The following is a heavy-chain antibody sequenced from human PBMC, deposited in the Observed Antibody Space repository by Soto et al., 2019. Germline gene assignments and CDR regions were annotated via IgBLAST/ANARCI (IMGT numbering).Heavy chain of an antibody. D-gene: IGHD1-1*01. V-gene: IGHV1-18*01. CDR2: ISAHNGNT. CDR1: GYTFTTYG. J-gene: IGHJ4*02. CDR3: ARGRYGDY. Sequence: QVHLVQSGAEVKKPGASVKVSCKGSGYTFTTYGITWVRQAPGQGLEWMGWISAHNGNTNYAQKLQGRFTVTRDTSTSTAYMELRSLRSDDTAVYYCARGRYGDYWGQGAQVTVSS.